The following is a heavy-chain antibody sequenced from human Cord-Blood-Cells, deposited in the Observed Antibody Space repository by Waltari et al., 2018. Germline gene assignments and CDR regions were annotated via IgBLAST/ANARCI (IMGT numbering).Heavy chain of an antibody. D-gene: IGHD5-12*01. CDR1: GFTFSSYA. V-gene: IGHV3-30-3*01. CDR2: ISYDGSNK. Sequence: QVQLVESGGGVVQPGRSLRLSCAASGFTFSSYAMHLVRQAPGKGLEWVAVISYDGSNKYYADSVKGRFTISRDNSKNTLYLQMNSLRAEDTAVYYCARDSRGDGYNYFDYWGQGTLVTVSS. CDR3: ARDSRGDGYNYFDY. J-gene: IGHJ4*02.